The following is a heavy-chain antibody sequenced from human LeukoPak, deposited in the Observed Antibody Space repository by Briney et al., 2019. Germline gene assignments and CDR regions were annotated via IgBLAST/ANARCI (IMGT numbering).Heavy chain of an antibody. D-gene: IGHD6-13*01. CDR3: ARDPSSSWYKIWFDP. CDR2: INPNSGGT. V-gene: IGHV1-2*02. CDR1: GYTFTGYY. Sequence: ASVKVSCKASGYTFTGYYMHWVRQAPGQGLEWMVWINPNSGGTNYAQKFQGRVTMTRDTSISTAYMELSRLRSDDTAVYYCARDPSSSWYKIWFDPWGQGTLVTVSS. J-gene: IGHJ5*02.